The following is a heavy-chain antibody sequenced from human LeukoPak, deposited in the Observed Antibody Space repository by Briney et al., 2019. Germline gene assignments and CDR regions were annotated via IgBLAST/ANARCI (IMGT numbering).Heavy chain of an antibody. CDR3: ARVGVFSSSWLLH. V-gene: IGHV4-39*02. J-gene: IGHJ4*02. Sequence: PSETLSLTCTVSGGSISSSSYYWGWIRQPPGKGLEWIGSIYYSGSTYYNPSLKSRVTISVDTSKNHFSLRLTSVTAADTAVYYCARVGVFSSSWLLHWGQGTLVTVSS. D-gene: IGHD6-13*01. CDR1: GGSISSSSYY. CDR2: IYYSGST.